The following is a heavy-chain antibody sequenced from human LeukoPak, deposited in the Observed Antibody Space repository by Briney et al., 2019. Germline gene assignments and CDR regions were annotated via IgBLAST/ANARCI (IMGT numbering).Heavy chain of an antibody. Sequence: VASVKVSCKASGYTFTSYGISWVRPAPGQGLEWMGWISAYNGNTYYAQKLQGRVTMTTDTSTSTAYMELRSLRSDDTAVYYCARFYGGRLWYFDLWGRGTLVTVSS. CDR1: GYTFTSYG. V-gene: IGHV1-18*01. D-gene: IGHD3-16*01. J-gene: IGHJ2*01. CDR2: ISAYNGNT. CDR3: ARFYGGRLWYFDL.